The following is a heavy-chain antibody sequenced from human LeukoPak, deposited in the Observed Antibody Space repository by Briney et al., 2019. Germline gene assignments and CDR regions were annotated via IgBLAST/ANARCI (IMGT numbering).Heavy chain of an antibody. V-gene: IGHV4-59*12. CDR2: IYYSGST. D-gene: IGHD3-10*01. CDR3: ARDKADYYGSGSYYGY. Sequence: PSETLSLTCTVSGGSISSYYWSWIRQPPGKGLEWIGYIYYSGSTYYNPSLKSRVTISVDTSKNQFSLKLSSVTAADTAVYYCARDKADYYGSGSYYGYWGQGTLVTVSS. J-gene: IGHJ4*02. CDR1: GGSISSYY.